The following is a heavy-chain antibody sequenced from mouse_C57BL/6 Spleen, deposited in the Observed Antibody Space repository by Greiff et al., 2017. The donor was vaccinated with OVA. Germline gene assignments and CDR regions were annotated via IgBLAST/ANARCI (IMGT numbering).Heavy chain of an antibody. CDR2: IDPNNGGT. Sequence: VQLQQSGPQLVKPGASVKMSCKASGYTFTDYNMHWVKQSHGKSLEWIGYIDPNNGGTSYNQKFKGKATLTVNKSSSTAYMELRSLTSEDSAVYYCAREAVNDGPLDYWGQGTSVTVSS. D-gene: IGHD2-12*01. J-gene: IGHJ4*01. CDR3: AREAVNDGPLDY. CDR1: GYTFTDYN. V-gene: IGHV1-22*01.